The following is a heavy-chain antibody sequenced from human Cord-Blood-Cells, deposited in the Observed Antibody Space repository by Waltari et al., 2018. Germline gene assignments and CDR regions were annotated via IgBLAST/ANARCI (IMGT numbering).Heavy chain of an antibody. D-gene: IGHD5-18*01. CDR3: ASSYGSYYYYYGMDV. V-gene: IGHV4-61*09. CDR1: GGSISSGSSY. Sequence: QVQLQESGPGLVKPSQTLSLTCTVSGGSISSGSSYWSWIRQPAGKGLEWIGYIYTSGSTNYNPSLKSRVTISVDTSKNQFSLKLSSVTAADTAVYYCASSYGSYYYYYGMDVWGQGTTVTVSS. CDR2: IYTSGST. J-gene: IGHJ6*02.